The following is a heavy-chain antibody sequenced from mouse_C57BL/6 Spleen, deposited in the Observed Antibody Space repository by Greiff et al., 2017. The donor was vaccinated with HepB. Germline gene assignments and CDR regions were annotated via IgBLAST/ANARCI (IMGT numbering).Heavy chain of an antibody. J-gene: IGHJ4*01. CDR1: GYTFTSYW. V-gene: IGHV1-55*01. Sequence: VQLQQSGAELVKPGASVKMSCKASGYTFTSYWITWVKQRPGQGLEWIGDIYPGSGSTNYNEKFKSKATLTVDTSSSTAYMQLSSLTSEDSAVYYCARSFITTVVADCAMDYWGQGTSVTVSS. CDR2: IYPGSGST. D-gene: IGHD1-1*01. CDR3: ARSFITTVVADCAMDY.